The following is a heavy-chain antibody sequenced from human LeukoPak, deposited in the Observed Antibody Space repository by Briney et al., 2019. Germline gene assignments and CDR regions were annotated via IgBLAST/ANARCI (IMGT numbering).Heavy chain of an antibody. Sequence: GGSLRLSCAASGFTFSSYGMHWVRQAPGKGLEWVAFIRYDGSNKYYADSVKGRFTISRDNSKNTLYLQMNSLRAEDTAVYYCARADYSNEPYFYYNMDVWGKGTTVTVSS. CDR3: ARADYSNEPYFYYNMDV. D-gene: IGHD4-11*01. CDR2: IRYDGSNK. CDR1: GFTFSSYG. V-gene: IGHV3-30*02. J-gene: IGHJ6*03.